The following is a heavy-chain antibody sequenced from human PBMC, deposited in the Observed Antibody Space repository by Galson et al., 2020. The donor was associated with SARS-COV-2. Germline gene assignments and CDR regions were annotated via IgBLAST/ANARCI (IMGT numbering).Heavy chain of an antibody. CDR2: IYYNGNTF. Sequence: ASETLSLTCTVSGALISSGTYYWSWFRQPPGKGLEWIGYIYYNGNTFYYNPSLKSRLTFTVDKSKNQFSLKLSSVIATDTAVYYCASGFYWGQGILVTVSS. V-gene: IGHV4-30-4*01. D-gene: IGHD6-25*01. J-gene: IGHJ4*02. CDR3: ASGFY. CDR1: GALISSGTYY.